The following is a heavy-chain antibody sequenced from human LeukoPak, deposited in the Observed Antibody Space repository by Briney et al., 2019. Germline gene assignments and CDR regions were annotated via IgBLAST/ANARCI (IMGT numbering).Heavy chain of an antibody. J-gene: IGHJ4*02. CDR2: IIPIFGTA. V-gene: IGHV1-69*13. D-gene: IGHD1-26*01. CDR3: AADSGSFPFDY. CDR1: GGTFSSYA. Sequence: ASVKVSCKASGGTFSSYAISWVRQAPGQGLEWMGGIIPIFGTASYAQKFQGRVTITADESTSTAYMGLSSLRSEDTAVYYCAADSGSFPFDYWGQGTLVTVSS.